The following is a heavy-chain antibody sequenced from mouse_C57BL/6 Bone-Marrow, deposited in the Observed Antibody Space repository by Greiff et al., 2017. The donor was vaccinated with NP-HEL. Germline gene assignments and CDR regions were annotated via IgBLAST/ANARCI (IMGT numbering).Heavy chain of an antibody. Sequence: VQLVESGAELVRPGSSVKLSCKASGYTFTSYWMHWVKQRPIQGLEWIGNIDPSDSETHYNQKFKDKATLTVDKSSSTAYMQLSSLTSEDSAVYYCARKRLWSFDVWGTGTTVTVSS. J-gene: IGHJ1*03. V-gene: IGHV1-52*01. CDR3: ARKRLWSFDV. CDR2: IDPSDSET. CDR1: GYTFTSYW.